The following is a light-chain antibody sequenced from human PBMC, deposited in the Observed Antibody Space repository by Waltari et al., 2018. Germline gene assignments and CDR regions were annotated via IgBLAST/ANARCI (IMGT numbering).Light chain of an antibody. V-gene: IGLV3-19*01. CDR1: SLRSYY. CDR2: GKN. CDR3: NSRDSSGNHYVV. J-gene: IGLJ2*01. Sequence: SSELTQDPAASVALGQTVRITCQGDSLRSYYASWYQQKPGQAPVLVIYGKNNRPSGIPDRFSGSSSGNTASLTITGAQAEDEADYYCNSRDSSGNHYVVFGGGTKLTVL.